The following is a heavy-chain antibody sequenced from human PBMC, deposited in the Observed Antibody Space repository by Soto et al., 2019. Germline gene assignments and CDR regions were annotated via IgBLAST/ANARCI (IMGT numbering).Heavy chain of an antibody. J-gene: IGHJ6*02. Sequence: PGESLKISCKGSGYSFTSYWIGWVRQMPGKGLEWMGIIYPGDSDTRYSPSFQGQVTISADKSISTAYLQWSSLKASDTAMYYCARHRDPTKPAYYYYGMDVWGQGTTVTVSS. V-gene: IGHV5-51*01. D-gene: IGHD2-8*01. CDR1: GYSFTSYW. CDR3: ARHRDPTKPAYYYYGMDV. CDR2: IYPGDSDT.